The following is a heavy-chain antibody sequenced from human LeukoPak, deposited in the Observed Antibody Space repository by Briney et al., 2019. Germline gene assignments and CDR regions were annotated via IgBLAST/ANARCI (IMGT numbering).Heavy chain of an antibody. CDR3: ARELHVERDDY. J-gene: IGHJ4*02. CDR1: GFVFTGYG. V-gene: IGHV1-18*01. D-gene: IGHD1-1*01. Sequence: ASVKVSCKASGFVFTGYGFTWVRQAPGQGLEWMGWISANDGKIHYSERHQGRVTMPTDTVTSTVYMELRSLRSDDTAVYYCARELHVERDDYWGQGTLVTVSS. CDR2: ISANDGKI.